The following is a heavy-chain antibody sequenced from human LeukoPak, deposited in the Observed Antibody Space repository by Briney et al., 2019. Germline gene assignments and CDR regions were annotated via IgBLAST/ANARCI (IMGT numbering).Heavy chain of an antibody. D-gene: IGHD3-22*01. CDR3: ARVTYYDSSGYYSPYFDY. CDR2: IYYSGST. V-gene: IGHV4-61*01. Sequence: SETLSLTCTVSGGSVSSGSYYWSWIRQPPGKGLEWIGYIYYSGSTNYNPSLKSRVTISVDTPKNQFSLKLSSVTAADTAVYYCARVTYYDSSGYYSPYFDYWGQGTLVTVSS. J-gene: IGHJ4*02. CDR1: GGSVSSGSYY.